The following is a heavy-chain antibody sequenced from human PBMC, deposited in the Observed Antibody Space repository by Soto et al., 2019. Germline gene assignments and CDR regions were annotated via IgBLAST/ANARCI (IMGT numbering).Heavy chain of an antibody. J-gene: IGHJ4*02. CDR3: ARDDLGDGYNTDY. CDR2: IYYSGST. CDR1: GGSISSGDYY. Sequence: QVQLQESDPGLVKPSQTLSLTCTVSGGSISSGDYYWSWIRQPPGKGLEWIGYIYYSGSTYYNPSLKSRVTISVDTSKNQFSLKLSSVTAADTAVYYCARDDLGDGYNTDYWGQGTLVTVSS. D-gene: IGHD5-12*01. V-gene: IGHV4-30-4*01.